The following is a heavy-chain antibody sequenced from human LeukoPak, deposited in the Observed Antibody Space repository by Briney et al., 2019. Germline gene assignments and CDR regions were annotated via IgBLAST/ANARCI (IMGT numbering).Heavy chain of an antibody. CDR2: IYTSGST. Sequence: PSETLSLTCTVSGGSISSYYWSWIRQPAGKGLEWIGRIYTSGSTNYNPSLKSRVTMSVDTSKNQFSLKLSSVTAADTAVYYCARRGPWGEPRPFDYWGQGTLVTVSS. V-gene: IGHV4-4*07. J-gene: IGHJ4*02. D-gene: IGHD7-27*01. CDR3: ARRGPWGEPRPFDY. CDR1: GGSISSYY.